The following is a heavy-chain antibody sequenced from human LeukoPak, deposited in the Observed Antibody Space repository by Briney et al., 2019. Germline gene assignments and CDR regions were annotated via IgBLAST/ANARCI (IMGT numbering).Heavy chain of an antibody. CDR1: GFTVSSNY. Sequence: PGGSLRLSCAASGFTVSSNYMSWVRQAPGKGLEWVANIKQDGSEKYYVDSVKGRFTISRDNSKNTLYLQMNSLRAEDTAVYYCARAPFYDFWSGYYTWGQGTLVTVSS. V-gene: IGHV3-7*01. D-gene: IGHD3-3*01. CDR2: IKQDGSEK. CDR3: ARAPFYDFWSGYYT. J-gene: IGHJ4*02.